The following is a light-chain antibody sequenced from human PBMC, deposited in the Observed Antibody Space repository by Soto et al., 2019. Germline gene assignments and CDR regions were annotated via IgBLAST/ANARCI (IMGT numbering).Light chain of an antibody. CDR1: QSILTW. J-gene: IGKJ1*01. Sequence: DIHMTQSPSTLSACVVDIVTITCLASQSILTWLAWYQQKPGKAPKLLIYDASNLQSGVPSRFSGSVSGTEFTLTISSLQPDDFATYYCQQYKSYSPITFGQGTKVDI. CDR2: DAS. CDR3: QQYKSYSPIT. V-gene: IGKV1-5*01.